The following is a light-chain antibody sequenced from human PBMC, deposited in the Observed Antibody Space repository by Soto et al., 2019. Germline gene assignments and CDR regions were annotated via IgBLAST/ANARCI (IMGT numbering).Light chain of an antibody. V-gene: IGKV1-5*03. CDR2: KTS. Sequence: DIHMTQSPSTLSASVGDRVTITCRASQSISIWLAWYQQKPGKAPNLLIYKTSSLETGVPSRFSGSGSGTEFTITIISLQQDDFATYYCQHWNDYSWTFGQGTKVEVK. J-gene: IGKJ1*01. CDR3: QHWNDYSWT. CDR1: QSISIW.